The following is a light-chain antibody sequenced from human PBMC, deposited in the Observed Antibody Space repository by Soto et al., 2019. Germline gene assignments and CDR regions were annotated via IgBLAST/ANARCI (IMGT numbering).Light chain of an antibody. CDR2: DVS. CDR3: SSYTSGSTYV. J-gene: IGLJ1*01. CDR1: SSDVGGYNY. Sequence: QSALTQPASVSGSPGQSIAISCIGSSSDVGGYNYVSWHQQHPGKAPKVVIYDVSNRPSGVSDRFSGSKSGNTASLTISGLQAEDEADYYCSSYTSGSTYVFGTGTKLTVL. V-gene: IGLV2-14*01.